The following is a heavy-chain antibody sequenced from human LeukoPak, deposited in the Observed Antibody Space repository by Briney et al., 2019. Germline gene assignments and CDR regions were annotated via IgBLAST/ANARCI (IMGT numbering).Heavy chain of an antibody. D-gene: IGHD2-2*01. J-gene: IGHJ4*02. CDR2: IYYSGST. V-gene: IGHV4-59*01. Sequence: SETLSLTCTVSGGSIISYYWSWIRQPPGKGLEWIGYIYYSGSTNYNPSLKSRVTISVDTSKNQFSLKLRSVTAADTAVYYCARGPAAMLVFDYWGQGTLVTVSS. CDR3: ARGPAAMLVFDY. CDR1: GGSIISYY.